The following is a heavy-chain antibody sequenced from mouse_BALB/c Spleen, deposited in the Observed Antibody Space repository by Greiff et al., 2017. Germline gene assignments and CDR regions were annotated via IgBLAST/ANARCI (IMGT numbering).Heavy chain of an antibody. J-gene: IGHJ2*01. CDR2: IYPGNVNT. CDR3: ARGGYGYDY. Sequence: VQLQQSGPELVKPGASVRISCKASGYTFTSYYIHWVKQRPGQGLEWIGWIYPGNVNTKYNEKFKGKATLTADKSSSTAYMQLSSLTSEDSAVYFCARGGYGYDYWGQGTTLTVSS. CDR1: GYTFTSYY. V-gene: IGHV1S56*01. D-gene: IGHD1-2*01.